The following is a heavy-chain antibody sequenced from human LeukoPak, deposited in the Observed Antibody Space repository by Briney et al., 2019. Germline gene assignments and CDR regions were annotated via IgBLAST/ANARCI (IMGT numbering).Heavy chain of an antibody. D-gene: IGHD6-13*01. Sequence: GGSLRLSCAASGLTFSSYAMSWVRQAPGKGLEWVSAISGSGGVTHYADSVKGRFTISRDNSKSTLYLQMNSLRAEDTAVYYCAKDFYSSSYYFDYWGQGTLVTVSS. CDR1: GLTFSSYA. CDR3: AKDFYSSSYYFDY. J-gene: IGHJ4*02. CDR2: ISGSGGVT. V-gene: IGHV3-23*01.